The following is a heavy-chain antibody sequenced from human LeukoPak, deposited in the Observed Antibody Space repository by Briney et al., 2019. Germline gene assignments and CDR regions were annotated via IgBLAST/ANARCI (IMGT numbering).Heavy chain of an antibody. J-gene: IGHJ6*03. CDR1: GFTFSSYW. Sequence: PGGSLRLSCAASGFTFSSYWMHWVRQAPGKGLVWVSRINTDGSSTNYADSVKGRFTISRDNAKNSLYLQMNSLRAEDTAVYYCARDAVRDYYYYYMDVWGKGTTVTISS. D-gene: IGHD1-1*01. V-gene: IGHV3-74*01. CDR2: INTDGSST. CDR3: ARDAVRDYYYYYMDV.